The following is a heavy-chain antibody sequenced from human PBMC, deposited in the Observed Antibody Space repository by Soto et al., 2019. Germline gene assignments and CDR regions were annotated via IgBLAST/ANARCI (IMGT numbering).Heavy chain of an antibody. CDR2: ISGSGGST. V-gene: IGHV3-23*01. Sequence: GGSLRLSCAASGFTFSSYAMSWVRQAPGKGLEWVSAISGSGGSTYYADSVKGRFTISRDNSKNTLYLQMNSLRAEDTAVYYCAKVGGATAAGSPRFDYWGQGTLVTVSS. D-gene: IGHD6-13*01. CDR3: AKVGGATAAGSPRFDY. J-gene: IGHJ4*02. CDR1: GFTFSSYA.